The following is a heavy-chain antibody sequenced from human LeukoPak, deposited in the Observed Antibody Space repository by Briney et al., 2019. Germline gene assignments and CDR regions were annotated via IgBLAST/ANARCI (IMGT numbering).Heavy chain of an antibody. J-gene: IGHJ4*02. V-gene: IGHV3-23*01. Sequence: GGTLRLSCAASGFTFSSYGMSWVRQAPGKGLEWVSAISGSGGSTYYADSVKGRFTISRDNSKNTLYLQMNSLRAEDTAVYYCARDLQRGYSSSSVGRYWGQGTLVTVSS. CDR3: ARDLQRGYSSSSVGRY. CDR1: GFTFSSYG. D-gene: IGHD6-6*01. CDR2: ISGSGGST.